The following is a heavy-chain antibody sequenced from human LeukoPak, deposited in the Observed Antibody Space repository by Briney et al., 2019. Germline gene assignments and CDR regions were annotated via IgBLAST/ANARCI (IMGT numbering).Heavy chain of an antibody. J-gene: IGHJ6*03. CDR3: AKGSGYEHNYYYYYMDV. V-gene: IGHV3-30*02. CDR1: GFTVSSNS. D-gene: IGHD5-12*01. Sequence: GGSLRLSCTVSGFTVSSNSMSWVRQAPGKGLEWVAFIRYDGSHKYYADSVKGRFTISRDNSKNTLYLQMNSLRAEDTAVYYCAKGSGYEHNYYYYYMDVWGKGTTVTISS. CDR2: IRYDGSHK.